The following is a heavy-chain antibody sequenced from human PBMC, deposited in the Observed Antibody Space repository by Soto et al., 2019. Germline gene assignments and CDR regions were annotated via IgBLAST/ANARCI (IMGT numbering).Heavy chain of an antibody. CDR3: ARPWGQLSTYYYGMDT. CDR1: GFTFRNYA. V-gene: IGHV3-30-3*01. D-gene: IGHD3-16*01. CDR2: ISYDGDNK. Sequence: GGSLRLSCAASGFTFRNYAMHWVRQAPGKGLEWVATISYDGDNKYYTDSVKGPFTISRDNSKNTLYLQMNSLRPEDTAVYYCARPWGQLSTYYYGMDTWGQGTTVTVSS. J-gene: IGHJ6*02.